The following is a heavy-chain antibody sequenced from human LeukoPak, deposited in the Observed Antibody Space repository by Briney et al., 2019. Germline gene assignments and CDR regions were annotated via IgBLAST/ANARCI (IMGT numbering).Heavy chain of an antibody. J-gene: IGHJ6*02. CDR3: ARNLLWFGEIDYYYGMDV. D-gene: IGHD3-10*01. CDR2: ISYDGSNK. CDR1: VYTLSSYA. V-gene: IGHV3-30*04. Sequence: GGSLTLSCAASVYTLSSYAMHWVREAPGKGLEGVAVISYDGSNKYYADSVKGRFTISRDNSKNTLYLQMNSLRAEDTAVYYCARNLLWFGEIDYYYGMDVWGQGTTVTVSS.